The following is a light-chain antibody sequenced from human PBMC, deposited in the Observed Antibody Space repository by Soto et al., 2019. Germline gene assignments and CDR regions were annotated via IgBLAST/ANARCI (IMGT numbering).Light chain of an antibody. CDR2: DVS. CDR1: SSDVGGYNY. J-gene: IGLJ1*01. Sequence: QSALTQPRSVSGSPGQSVTISCTGTSSDVGGYNYVSWYQQHPGKAPKLMIYDVSKWPSGVPDRFSGSKSGNTASLTISGLQAEDEADYYCCSYAGSYTYVFGIGTELTVL. CDR3: CSYAGSYTYV. V-gene: IGLV2-11*01.